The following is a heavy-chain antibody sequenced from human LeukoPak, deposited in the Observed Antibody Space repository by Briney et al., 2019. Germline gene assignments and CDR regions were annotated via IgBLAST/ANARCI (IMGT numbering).Heavy chain of an antibody. D-gene: IGHD6-13*01. J-gene: IGHJ4*02. CDR1: GGSISTYY. Sequence: SVTLSLTCTVSGGSISTYYWSWIRQPPGKGLEWIGYIYYSGNTKYNPSLESRVSISVDTSKNQFSLRLNSVTAADTAMYYCARKTSSSWYFDYWGQGALVAVSS. V-gene: IGHV4-59*08. CDR3: ARKTSSSWYFDY. CDR2: IYYSGNT.